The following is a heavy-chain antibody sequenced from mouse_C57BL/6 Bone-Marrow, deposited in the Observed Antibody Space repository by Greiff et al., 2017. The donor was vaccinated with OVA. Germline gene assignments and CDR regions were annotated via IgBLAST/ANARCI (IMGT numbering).Heavy chain of an antibody. V-gene: IGHV14-4*01. J-gene: IGHJ2*01. CDR2: IDPENGDT. Sequence: EVQLQQSGAELVRPGASVKLSCTASGFNIKDDYMHWVKQRPEQGLEWIGWIDPENGDTEYASKFQGKATITADTSSNTAYLQLSSLTSEDTAVYYFRRSYFDYWGQGTTLTVSS. CDR3: RRSYFDY. CDR1: GFNIKDDY.